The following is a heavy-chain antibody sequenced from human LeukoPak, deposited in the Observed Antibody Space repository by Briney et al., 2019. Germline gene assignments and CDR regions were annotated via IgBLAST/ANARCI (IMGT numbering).Heavy chain of an antibody. CDR3: ARVPPKSGGKGYFQH. D-gene: IGHD1-26*01. CDR1: GYTFFSYN. J-gene: IGHJ1*01. CDR2: ISSYNGNT. Sequence: ASVKVSCKASGYTFFSYNINWVRQAPGQGLEWMGWISSYNGNTDHAQKFQGRVTMTRNTSISTAYMELSSLRSEDTAVYYCARVPPKSGGKGYFQHWGQGTLVTVSS. V-gene: IGHV1-8*02.